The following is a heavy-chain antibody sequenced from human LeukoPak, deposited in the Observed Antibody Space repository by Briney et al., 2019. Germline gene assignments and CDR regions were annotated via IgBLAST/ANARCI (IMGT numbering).Heavy chain of an antibody. CDR3: ARELPSADYYDSSGYYRVYYYYYMDI. D-gene: IGHD3-22*01. V-gene: IGHV1-46*01. CDR1: GYTFTSYY. J-gene: IGHJ6*03. Sequence: ASVKVSCKASGYTFTSYYMHWVRQAPGQGLEWMGIINPSGGSTSYAQKFQGRVTMTRDTSTSTVYMELSSLRSEDTAVYYCARELPSADYYDSSGYYRVYYYYYMDIWGKGTTVTISS. CDR2: INPSGGST.